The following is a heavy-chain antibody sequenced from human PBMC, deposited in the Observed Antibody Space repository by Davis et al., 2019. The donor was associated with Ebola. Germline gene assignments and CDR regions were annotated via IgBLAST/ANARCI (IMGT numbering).Heavy chain of an antibody. CDR2: ISGSGGST. CDR1: VITFSSYA. D-gene: IGHD3-3*01. CDR3: AKSGLSFGVVKYHYGMDV. V-gene: IGHV3-23*01. Sequence: PGGSLRLSCTDSVITFSSYAMTWVRQAPGKGLEWVSAISGSGGSTYYADSVKGRFTISRDNSKKTLYLQMNSLRAEDMAVYYCAKSGLSFGVVKYHYGMDVWGKGTTVTVSS. J-gene: IGHJ6*04.